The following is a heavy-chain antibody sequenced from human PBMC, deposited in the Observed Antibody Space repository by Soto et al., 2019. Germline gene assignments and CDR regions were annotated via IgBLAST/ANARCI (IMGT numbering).Heavy chain of an antibody. J-gene: IGHJ5*02. Sequence: QVQLVESGGGVVQPGRSLRLSCAASGFTFSSYGMHWVRQAPGKGLEWVAVIWYDGSNKYYADSVKGRFTISRDNSKNTLSLQMNSLRAEDTAVYYCARAPGYSSRYNWFDPWGQGTLVTVSS. CDR1: GFTFSSYG. CDR2: IWYDGSNK. V-gene: IGHV3-33*01. D-gene: IGHD6-13*01. CDR3: ARAPGYSSRYNWFDP.